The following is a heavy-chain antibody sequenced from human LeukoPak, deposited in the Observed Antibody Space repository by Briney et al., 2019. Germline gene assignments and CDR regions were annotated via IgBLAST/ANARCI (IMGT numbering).Heavy chain of an antibody. CDR3: AREGYSSSWYDPIDY. Sequence: SETLSLTCTVSGHSISSGYYWGWVRQPPGKGLERIGSLFYTGSPYYNPSLTSRITMSIDTSKNQFSLKLSSVTAADTAVYYCAREGYSSSWYDPIDYWGQGTLVTVSS. CDR2: LFYTGSP. J-gene: IGHJ4*02. CDR1: GHSISSGYY. D-gene: IGHD6-13*01. V-gene: IGHV4-38-2*02.